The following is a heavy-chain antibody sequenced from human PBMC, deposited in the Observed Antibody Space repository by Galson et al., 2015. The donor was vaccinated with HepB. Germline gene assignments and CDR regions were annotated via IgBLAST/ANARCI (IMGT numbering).Heavy chain of an antibody. CDR1: AYAFIGYY. D-gene: IGHD3-10*01. J-gene: IGHJ4*02. CDR2: INPNNGDT. CDR3: ASPSSSGSYFPDY. V-gene: IGHV1-2*06. Sequence: SVKVSCKASAYAFIGYYLHWVRQAPGQGLEWMGRINPNNGDTNYAQNFQGRVTMTTDTSISTAYMELSGLRSDDTAIYYYASPSSSGSYFPDYWGRGTLVTVSS.